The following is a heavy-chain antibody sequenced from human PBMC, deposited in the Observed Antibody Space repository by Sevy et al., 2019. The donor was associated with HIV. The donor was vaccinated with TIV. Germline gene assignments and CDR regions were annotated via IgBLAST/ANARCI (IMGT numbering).Heavy chain of an antibody. Sequence: SETLSLTCTVSGVSISPYYWAWIRQPPGKGLECIGFSGNTNYNPSLTTRVTTSVNTSKNQFSLKLSLVTAADTAIYYAAGGGPTQEQLDYFDYWGQGTLVTVSS. J-gene: IGHJ4*02. CDR3: AGGGPTQEQLDYFDY. CDR1: GVSISPYY. CDR2: SGNT. V-gene: IGHV4-4*08. D-gene: IGHD1-1*01.